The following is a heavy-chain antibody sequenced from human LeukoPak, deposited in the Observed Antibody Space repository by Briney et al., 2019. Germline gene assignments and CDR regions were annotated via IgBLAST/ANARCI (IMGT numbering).Heavy chain of an antibody. Sequence: GGSLRLSCAASGFTFSDYYMSWIRQAPGKGLEGVSYISSSGSTIYYADSVKGQFTISRENAKNSLYLQMNSLRAEDPAVYYCAREMGIAAAGTDYWGQRTLVTVSS. CDR1: GFTFSDYY. CDR3: AREMGIAAAGTDY. D-gene: IGHD6-13*01. V-gene: IGHV3-11*01. J-gene: IGHJ4*02. CDR2: ISSSGSTI.